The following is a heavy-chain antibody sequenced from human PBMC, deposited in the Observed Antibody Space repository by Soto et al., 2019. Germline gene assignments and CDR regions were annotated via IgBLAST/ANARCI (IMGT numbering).Heavy chain of an antibody. J-gene: IGHJ5*02. V-gene: IGHV1-69*01. Sequence: QVQLVQSGAEVKKPGSSVKVSCKASGGTFSSYAISWVRQAPGQGLEWMGGIIPIFGTANYAQKFQGRVTITADESTSTAYMELSRLRSEDTAVYYCAREMLWLLTHYNWFDPWGQGTLVTVSS. CDR3: AREMLWLLTHYNWFDP. CDR1: GGTFSSYA. D-gene: IGHD3-22*01. CDR2: IIPIFGTA.